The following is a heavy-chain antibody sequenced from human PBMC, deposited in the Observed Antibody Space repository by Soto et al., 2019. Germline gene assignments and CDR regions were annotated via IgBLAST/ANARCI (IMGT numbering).Heavy chain of an antibody. Sequence: GGSLRLSCATSEFTFSSYSMNWVRQAPGKGLEWVSSISSGSSYIYYADSVKGRFTISRDNAKNSLYLQMNSLRAEDTAVYYCARTQAGGATTVNFDYWGQGTLVTVSS. D-gene: IGHD1-26*01. V-gene: IGHV3-21*01. CDR1: EFTFSSYS. J-gene: IGHJ4*02. CDR2: ISSGSSYI. CDR3: ARTQAGGATTVNFDY.